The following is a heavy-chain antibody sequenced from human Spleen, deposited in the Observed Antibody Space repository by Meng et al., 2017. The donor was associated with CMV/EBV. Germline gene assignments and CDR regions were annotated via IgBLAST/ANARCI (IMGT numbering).Heavy chain of an antibody. J-gene: IGHJ6*02. CDR3: AKVMGPYYDDSTGYYKYFYGLDV. CDR2: IWYDGTAK. Sequence: GGSLRLSCAASGFSFSSYGMQWVRQAPGKGLEWVAVIWYDGTAKYYTDSVKGRFTVSRDNSKNTLYLQMNSLRAEDTAVYYCAKVMGPYYDDSTGYYKYFYGLDVWGQGTTVTVSS. V-gene: IGHV3-33*06. CDR1: GFSFSSYG. D-gene: IGHD3-22*01.